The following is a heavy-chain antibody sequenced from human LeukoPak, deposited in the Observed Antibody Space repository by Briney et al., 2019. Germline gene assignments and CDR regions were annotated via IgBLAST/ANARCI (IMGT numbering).Heavy chain of an antibody. CDR2: MYHSGST. J-gene: IGHJ4*02. CDR3: ARGLYYDSPLHY. V-gene: IGHV4-38-2*01. Sequence: PSETLSLTCAVSGYSISNGYYWGWIRQPPGETLEWIGSMYHSGSTYYNPSLKSRVTISLDTYKNQFSLRLRSVTAADTAVYYCARGLYYDSPLHYWGQGTLVTVSS. CDR1: GYSISNGYY. D-gene: IGHD3-22*01.